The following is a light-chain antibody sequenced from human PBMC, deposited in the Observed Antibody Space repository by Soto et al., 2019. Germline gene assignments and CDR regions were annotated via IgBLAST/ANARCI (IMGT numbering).Light chain of an antibody. J-gene: IGLJ2*01. CDR3: QSFDSSLTGLI. V-gene: IGLV1-40*01. CDR2: ANT. CDR1: NSNIGAGSG. Sequence: QSVLTQPPSVTGAPGQRVTISCTGTNSNIGAGSGVNWYQQFPDKAPKLLIYANTHRRSRVPDRFSGSTSATSASLAITGLQTQDEADYYCQSFDSSLTGLIFGGGTKLTV.